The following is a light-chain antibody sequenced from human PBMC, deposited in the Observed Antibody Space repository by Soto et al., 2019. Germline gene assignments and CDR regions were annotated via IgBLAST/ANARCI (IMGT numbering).Light chain of an antibody. V-gene: IGKV3-20*01. Sequence: EIVLTQSPDTRSFAPGERPTLSFKASQSISNYLAWYQQKPGQAPRFLIYGASSRATGIPDRFSGSGSGTDFTLTISRLEPEDFAVYYCQQYGSSPLTFGGGTKVDI. CDR3: QQYGSSPLT. CDR2: GAS. CDR1: QSISNY. J-gene: IGKJ4*01.